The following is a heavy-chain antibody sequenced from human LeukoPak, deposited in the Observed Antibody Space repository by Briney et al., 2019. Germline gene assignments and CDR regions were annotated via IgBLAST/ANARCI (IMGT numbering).Heavy chain of an antibody. Sequence: GGSMKLSCAASRFSFNNAWMSWVRQAPGKGLEWVGRIKSKTDGGTTDYAAPVKGRFTISRDDSKNTLYLQMNSLKTEDTAVYYCTTDLRWFGELSSDYWGQGTLVTVSS. CDR2: IKSKTDGGTT. CDR3: TTDLRWFGELSSDY. CDR1: RFSFNNAW. J-gene: IGHJ4*02. V-gene: IGHV3-15*01. D-gene: IGHD3-10*01.